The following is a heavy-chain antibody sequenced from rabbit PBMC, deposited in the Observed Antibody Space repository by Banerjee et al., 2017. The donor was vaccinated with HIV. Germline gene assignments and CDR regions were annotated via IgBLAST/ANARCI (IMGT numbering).Heavy chain of an antibody. CDR1: GLDFSSYS. Sequence: QEQLVESGGGLVQPGGSLKLSCKASGLDFSSYSMSWVRQAPGKGLEWIGYIDPVFGSTYYASWVNGRFTISSHNAQNTLYLQLTSLTAADTATYFCARGGIVVAGALNLWGPGTLVTVS. CDR2: IDPVFGST. J-gene: IGHJ4*01. D-gene: IGHD4-1*01. V-gene: IGHV1S47*01. CDR3: ARGGIVVAGALNL.